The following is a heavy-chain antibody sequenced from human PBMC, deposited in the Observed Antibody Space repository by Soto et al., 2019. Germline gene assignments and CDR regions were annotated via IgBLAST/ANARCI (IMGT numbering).Heavy chain of an antibody. CDR3: AVVVVAATWTHYSYGMDV. D-gene: IGHD2-15*01. J-gene: IGHJ6*02. CDR1: GYTFTSYD. V-gene: IGHV1-8*01. CDR2: MNPNSGNT. Sequence: QVQLVQSGAEVKKPGASVKVSCKASGYTFTSYDINWVRQATGQGLEWMGWMNPNSGNTGYAQKFQGRVTMTRNTSISTAYMELSSLRSEDTAVYYCAVVVVAATWTHYSYGMDVWGQGTTVTVSS.